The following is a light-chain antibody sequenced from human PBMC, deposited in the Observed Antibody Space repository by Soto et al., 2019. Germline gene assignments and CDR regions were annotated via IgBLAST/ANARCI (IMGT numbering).Light chain of an antibody. V-gene: IGLV2-8*01. Sequence: QSALTQPPSASGSPGQSVTISCTGTSSDVGGYNYVSWYQQHPGKAPKLMIYEVTKRPSGVPDRFSGSKSDNTASLTVSGLRAEDEADYYCSSYAGSNFVVFGGGTKLTVL. CDR2: EVT. CDR3: SSYAGSNFVV. CDR1: SSDVGGYNY. J-gene: IGLJ2*01.